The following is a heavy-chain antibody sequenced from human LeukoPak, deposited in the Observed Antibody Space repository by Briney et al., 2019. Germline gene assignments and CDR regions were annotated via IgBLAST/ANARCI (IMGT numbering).Heavy chain of an antibody. Sequence: ASVKVSCKASGYTFTDYYIHWVRQRQAPGQGLEWMGRINPNSGGTNYAQKFQGRVTMTRDTSISTAYMELVSLSYDDTALGFCARRVGSSSGYSFDYWGQGTLVTVSS. CDR2: INPNSGGT. V-gene: IGHV1-2*06. J-gene: IGHJ4*02. CDR1: GYTFTDYY. CDR3: ARRVGSSSGYSFDY. D-gene: IGHD5-12*01.